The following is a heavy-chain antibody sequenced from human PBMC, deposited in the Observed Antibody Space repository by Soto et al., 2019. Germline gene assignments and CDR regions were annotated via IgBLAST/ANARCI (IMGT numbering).Heavy chain of an antibody. CDR1: GGSFSGHY. D-gene: IGHD6-13*01. CDR3: ARGVPGYSSSWYAY. V-gene: IGHV4-34*01. CDR2: INQGGTT. J-gene: IGHJ4*02. Sequence: SETLSLTCAVYGGSFSGHYWSWIRQPPGKGLEWIGEINQGGTTNYNPSLKSRVTISVDTSKNQFSLKLSSVTAADTAVDYCARGVPGYSSSWYAYWGQGTLLTVS.